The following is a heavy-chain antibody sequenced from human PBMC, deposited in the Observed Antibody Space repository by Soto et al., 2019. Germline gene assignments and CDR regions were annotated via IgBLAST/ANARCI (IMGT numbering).Heavy chain of an antibody. CDR1: GFTFSSYA. CDR2: ISGSGGST. CDR3: AKIDTEYCSGGSCHRGYFDY. V-gene: IGHV3-23*01. Sequence: GGSLRLSCAASGFTFSSYAMSWVRQAPGKGLEWVSAISGSGGSTYYADSVKGRFTISRDNSMNTLYLQMNSLRAEDTAVYYCAKIDTEYCSGGSCHRGYFDYWGQGTLVTVSS. D-gene: IGHD2-15*01. J-gene: IGHJ4*02.